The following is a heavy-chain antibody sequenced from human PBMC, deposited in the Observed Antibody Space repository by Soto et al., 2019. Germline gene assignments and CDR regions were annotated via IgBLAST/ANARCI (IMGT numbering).Heavy chain of an antibody. Sequence: SDTLSLTCTFSGGSISNFYSRWTRLTPGKELEWIGYIYYSGSTNYNPSLKSRVTMSVDTSKNQFSLKLSSVTAADTAVYYCARLGWFGESLHDYWGQGTLVTVSS. CDR2: IYYSGST. V-gene: IGHV4-59*08. CDR3: ARLGWFGESLHDY. D-gene: IGHD3-10*01. CDR1: GGSISNFY. J-gene: IGHJ4*02.